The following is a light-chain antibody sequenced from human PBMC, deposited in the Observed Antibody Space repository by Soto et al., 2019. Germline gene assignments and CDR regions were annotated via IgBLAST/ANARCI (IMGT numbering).Light chain of an antibody. V-gene: IGLV1-44*01. CDR3: AAWDDSLNSRYV. CDR2: SDR. CDR1: SSNIGSNT. J-gene: IGLJ1*01. Sequence: QSVLTQPPSASGTPGQRVTISCSGSSSNIGSNTVNWYQQLPGTAPKLLIYSDRQRPSGVPDRFSGSKSGTSASLAISGLQSEDEADYYCAAWDDSLNSRYVFGTGTKLTVL.